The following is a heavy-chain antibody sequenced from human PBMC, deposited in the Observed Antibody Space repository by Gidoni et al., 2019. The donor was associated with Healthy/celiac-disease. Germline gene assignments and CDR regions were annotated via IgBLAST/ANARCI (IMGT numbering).Heavy chain of an antibody. CDR1: GFTFDDYA. CDR3: AKSGGA. D-gene: IGHD6-25*01. J-gene: IGHJ5*02. V-gene: IGHV3-9*01. Sequence: EVQLVESGGGLVQPGRSLRLSCAASGFTFDDYAMHWVRQAPGKGLEWVSGISWNSGSIGYADSVKGRFTISRDSAKNSLYLQMNSLRAEDTALYYCAKSGGAWGQGTLVTVSS. CDR2: ISWNSGSI.